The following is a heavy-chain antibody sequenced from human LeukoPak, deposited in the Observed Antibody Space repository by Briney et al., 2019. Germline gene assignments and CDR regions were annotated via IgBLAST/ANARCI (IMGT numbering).Heavy chain of an antibody. CDR3: ARANNIYCSSTSCYRRYFDY. Sequence: ASVKVSCKASGYTFTSYYTHWVRQAPGQGLEWMGIINPSGGSTSYAQKFQGRVTMTRDMSTSTVYMELSSLRSEDTAVYYCARANNIYCSSTSCYRRYFDYWGQGTLVTVSS. J-gene: IGHJ4*02. V-gene: IGHV1-46*01. D-gene: IGHD2-2*02. CDR2: INPSGGST. CDR1: GYTFTSYY.